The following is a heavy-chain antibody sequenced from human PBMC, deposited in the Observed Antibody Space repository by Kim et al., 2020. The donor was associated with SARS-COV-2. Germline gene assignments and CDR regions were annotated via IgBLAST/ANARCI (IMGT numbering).Heavy chain of an antibody. CDR3: ARSSTSDNYYYYGMDV. V-gene: IGHV1-69*13. J-gene: IGHJ6*02. Sequence: SVKVSCKASGGTFSSYAISWVRQAPGQGLEWMGGIIPIFGTANYAQKFQGRVTITADESTSTAYMELSSLRSEDTAVYYCARSSTSDNYYYYGMDVWGQGTTVTVSS. D-gene: IGHD2-2*01. CDR1: GGTFSSYA. CDR2: IIPIFGTA.